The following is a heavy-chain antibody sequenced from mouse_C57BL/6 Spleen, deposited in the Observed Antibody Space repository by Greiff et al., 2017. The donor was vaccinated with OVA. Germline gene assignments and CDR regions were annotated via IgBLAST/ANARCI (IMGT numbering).Heavy chain of an antibody. D-gene: IGHD1-1*01. V-gene: IGHV14-4*01. J-gene: IGHJ2*01. CDR2: IDPENGDT. CDR1: GFNIKDDY. CDR3: TTPPYDGSSLYYFDY. Sequence: VQLQQSGAELVRPGASVKLSCTASGFNIKDDYMHWVKQRPEQGLEWIGWIDPENGDTEYASKFQGQATITADTSSNTAYLQLSSLTSEDTAVYYCTTPPYDGSSLYYFDYWGQGTTLTVSS.